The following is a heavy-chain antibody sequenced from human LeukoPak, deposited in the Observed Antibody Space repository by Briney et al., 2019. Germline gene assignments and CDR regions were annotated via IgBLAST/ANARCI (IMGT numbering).Heavy chain of an antibody. Sequence: SETLSPTCTVSGGSISSYYWSWIRQPPGKGLEWIGYIYYSGSTNYNPSLKSRVTISVDTSKNQFSLKLSSVTAADTAVYYCARENYYDSGDNAFDIWGQGTMVTVSS. CDR3: ARENYYDSGDNAFDI. CDR1: GGSISSYY. CDR2: IYYSGST. V-gene: IGHV4-59*01. J-gene: IGHJ3*02. D-gene: IGHD3-22*01.